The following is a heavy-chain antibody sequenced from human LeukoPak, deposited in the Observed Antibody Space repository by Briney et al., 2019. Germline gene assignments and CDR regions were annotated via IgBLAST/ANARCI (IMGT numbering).Heavy chain of an antibody. CDR1: GGSISSGDYY. J-gene: IGHJ4*02. CDR2: IYYSGTT. V-gene: IGHV4-30-4*08. D-gene: IGHD3-22*01. Sequence: SQTLSLTCTVSGGSISSGDYYWSWIRQPPGKSLEWIGYIYYSGTTYYNPSLKSRVTISVDTSENQFSLKLSSVTAADTAVYYCARGNYYDSSGIPWAQYYFDYWGQGTLVTVSS. CDR3: ARGNYYDSSGIPWAQYYFDY.